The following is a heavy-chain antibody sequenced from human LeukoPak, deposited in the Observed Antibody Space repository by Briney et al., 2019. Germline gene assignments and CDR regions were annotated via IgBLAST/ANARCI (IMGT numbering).Heavy chain of an antibody. Sequence: PGRSLRLSCAASGFTFSSYGMHWVRQAPGKGLEWVAVIWYDGSNKYYADSVKGRFTISRDNSKNTLYLQMNSLRAEDTAVYYCARRTLRVYCMDVWGKGTTVTVSS. CDR1: GFTFSSYG. D-gene: IGHD3-3*01. CDR2: IWYDGSNK. V-gene: IGHV3-33*01. J-gene: IGHJ6*03. CDR3: ARRTLRVYCMDV.